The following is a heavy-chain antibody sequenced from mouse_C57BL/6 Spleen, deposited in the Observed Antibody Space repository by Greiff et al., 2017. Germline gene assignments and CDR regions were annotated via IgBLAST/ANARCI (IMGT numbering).Heavy chain of an antibody. D-gene: IGHD2-2*01. CDR2: ISSGSSTN. CDR1: GFTFSDYG. CDR3: ARDSVVTPWFAY. Sequence: EVKLVESGGGLVKPGGSLKLSCAASGFTFSDYGMHWVRQAPEKGLEWVAYISSGSSTNYYADTVKGRFTISRDNAKNTLFLQMTRLRSEDTAMYYCARDSVVTPWFAYWGQGTLVTVSA. V-gene: IGHV5-17*01. J-gene: IGHJ3*01.